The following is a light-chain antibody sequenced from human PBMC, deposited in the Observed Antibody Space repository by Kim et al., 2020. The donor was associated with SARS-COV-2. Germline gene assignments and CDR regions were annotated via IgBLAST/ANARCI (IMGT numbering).Light chain of an antibody. Sequence: GQKVTMSCSGSSTDIGNNYVAWYQQLPGTAPKLLIYENNKRPSGIPDRFSGSKSGTSATLGITGLQTGDEADYYCGTWDSSLSAYVFGTGTKVTVL. CDR2: ENN. CDR3: GTWDSSLSAYV. V-gene: IGLV1-51*01. J-gene: IGLJ1*01. CDR1: STDIGNNY.